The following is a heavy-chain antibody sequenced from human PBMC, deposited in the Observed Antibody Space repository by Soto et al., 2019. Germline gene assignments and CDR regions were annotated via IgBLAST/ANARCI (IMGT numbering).Heavy chain of an antibody. CDR2: ISGSGGST. CDR1: GFTFSSYA. J-gene: IGHJ4*02. Sequence: GGSLRLSCAASGFTFSSYAMSWVRQAPGKGLEWVSAISGSGGSTYYADSVKGRFTISRDNSKNTLYLQMNSLRAEDTAVYYCAKDPGYSYGYGVFDYWGQGTLVTVSS. CDR3: AKDPGYSYGYGVFDY. D-gene: IGHD5-18*01. V-gene: IGHV3-23*01.